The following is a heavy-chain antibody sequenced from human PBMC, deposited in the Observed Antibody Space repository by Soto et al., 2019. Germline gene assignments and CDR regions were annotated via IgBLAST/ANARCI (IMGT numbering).Heavy chain of an antibody. J-gene: IGHJ4*02. CDR2: ISGDGTTI. CDR3: AREYYGLLTGYYNDH. V-gene: IGHV3-74*01. CDR1: GFPFSSYW. D-gene: IGHD3-9*01. Sequence: EVQLVESGGDSVQPGGSLRLSCAASGFPFSSYWMHWVRHTPGKGLEWVSRISGDGTTIYYADSVTGRFTVSRDNAKNTLSLQGSGLVAEDTAVYYCAREYYGLLTGYYNDHWGQGTLVSVSS.